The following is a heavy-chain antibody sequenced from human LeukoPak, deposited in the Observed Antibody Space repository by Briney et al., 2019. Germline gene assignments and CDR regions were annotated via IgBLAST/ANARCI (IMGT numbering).Heavy chain of an antibody. J-gene: IGHJ4*02. D-gene: IGHD6-19*01. CDR2: ISSRGNDI. Sequence: GGSLRLSCAASGFTFSSYEMNWVRQAPGKGLEWVSDISSRGNDIYYADSVKGRFTISRDNAKNSLYLQMNSLRAEDTAVYYCVRGGHSSGWRKFYFDYWGQGTLVTVSS. CDR1: GFTFSSYE. CDR3: VRGGHSSGWRKFYFDY. V-gene: IGHV3-48*03.